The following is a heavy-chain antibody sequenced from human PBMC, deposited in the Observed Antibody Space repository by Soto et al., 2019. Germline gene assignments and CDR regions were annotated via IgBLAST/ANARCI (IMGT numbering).Heavy chain of an antibody. CDR3: ARDGGSSGWYYFDL. D-gene: IGHD6-19*01. V-gene: IGHV1-2*04. Sequence: GASVKVSCKASGYTFTGYYMHWVRQAPGQGLEWMGWINPNSGGTNYAQKFQGWVTMTRDTSISTVYMDLTSLRSEDTAVYYCARDGGSSGWYYFDLWGQGALVTVSS. CDR2: INPNSGGT. J-gene: IGHJ4*02. CDR1: GYTFTGYY.